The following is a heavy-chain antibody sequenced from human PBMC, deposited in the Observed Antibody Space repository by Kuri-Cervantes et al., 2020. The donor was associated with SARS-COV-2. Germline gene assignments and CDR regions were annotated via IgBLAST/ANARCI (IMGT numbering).Heavy chain of an antibody. Sequence: SETLSLTCTVSGGSISSYYWSWIRQPPGKGLEWIGYIYYSGSTNYNLSLKSRVTISVDTSKNQFSLKLSSVTAADTAVYYCARIAARQILVDWGQGTLVTVSS. CDR1: GGSISSYY. J-gene: IGHJ4*02. V-gene: IGHV4-59*01. CDR2: IYYSGST. D-gene: IGHD6-6*01. CDR3: ARIAARQILVD.